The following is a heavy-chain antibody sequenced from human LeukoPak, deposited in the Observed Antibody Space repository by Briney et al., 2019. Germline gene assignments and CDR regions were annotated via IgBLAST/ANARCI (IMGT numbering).Heavy chain of an antibody. Sequence: HTGGSLRLSCAASGFTFSSYAMHWVRQAPGKGLEWVAVISYDGSNKYYADSVKGRFTISRDNSKNTLYLQMNSLRAEDTAVYYCARVHDYGGSPIIWGQGTLVTVSS. D-gene: IGHD4-23*01. CDR2: ISYDGSNK. CDR1: GFTFSSYA. J-gene: IGHJ4*02. V-gene: IGHV3-30-3*01. CDR3: ARVHDYGGSPII.